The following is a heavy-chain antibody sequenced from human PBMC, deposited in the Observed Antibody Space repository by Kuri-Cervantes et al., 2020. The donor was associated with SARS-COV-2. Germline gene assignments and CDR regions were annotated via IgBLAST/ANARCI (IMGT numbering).Heavy chain of an antibody. CDR2: ISGSGGST. CDR3: AKHSGWYSARTGLDY. D-gene: IGHD6-19*01. Sequence: GESLKISCATFAFTFGDYGMNWFRQAPGKGLEWVSAISGSGGSTYYADSVKGRFTISRDNSKNTLYLQMNSLRAEDTAVYYCAKHSGWYSARTGLDYWGQGTLVTVSS. J-gene: IGHJ4*02. V-gene: IGHV3-23*01. CDR1: AFTFGDYG.